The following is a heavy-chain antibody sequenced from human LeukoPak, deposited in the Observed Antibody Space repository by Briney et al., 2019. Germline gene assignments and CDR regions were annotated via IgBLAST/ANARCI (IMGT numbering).Heavy chain of an antibody. J-gene: IGHJ4*02. CDR2: FNTDDGSST. V-gene: IGHV3-74*01. CDR3: ARSGGVQLNY. Sequence: GGSLRLSCAASGFTFSNYWMHWVRQAPGKGLVWVSRFNTDDGSSTSYADSVKGRFTISRGNAKNTLYLQMNSLRAEDTAVYYCARSGGVQLNYWGQGTLVTVSS. D-gene: IGHD1-1*01. CDR1: GFTFSNYW.